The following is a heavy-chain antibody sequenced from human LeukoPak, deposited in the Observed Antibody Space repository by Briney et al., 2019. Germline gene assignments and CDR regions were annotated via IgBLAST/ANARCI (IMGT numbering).Heavy chain of an antibody. CDR3: ATINFRPY. CDR1: GFTFRNYG. D-gene: IGHD1-1*01. V-gene: IGHV3-48*04. CDR2: IRSGATTI. J-gene: IGHJ4*02. Sequence: GGSLRLSCAASGFTFRNYGMHWVRQPPGKGLEWIAYIRSGATTIYYADSVKGRFTISRDDAKNSLFLQMNSLRAEDTAIYYCATINFRPYWGQGTLVTVSS.